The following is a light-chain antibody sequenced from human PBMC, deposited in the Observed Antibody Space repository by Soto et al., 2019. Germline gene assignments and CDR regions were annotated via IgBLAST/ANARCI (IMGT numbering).Light chain of an antibody. V-gene: IGLV4-69*01. J-gene: IGLJ3*02. CDR2: LNTDGSH. Sequence: QSVLTQSPSASASLGASVKLTYTLSTGHSSSAIAWLQQQPEKGPRYLMKLNTDGSHTKGDGIPDRFSGSSSGAERYLTIASLQSEDEADYYCQTWGTCKGVFGGGTKVTVL. CDR1: TGHSSSA. CDR3: QTWGTCKGV.